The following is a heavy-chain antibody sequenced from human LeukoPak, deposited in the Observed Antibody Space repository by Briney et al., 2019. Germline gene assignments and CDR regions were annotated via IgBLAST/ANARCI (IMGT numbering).Heavy chain of an antibody. J-gene: IGHJ4*02. Sequence: GGSLRLSCAASGFTFSSYAMHWVRQAPGKGLEWVAVISYDGSNKYYADSVEGRFTISRDNSKNTLYLQMNSLRAEDTAVYYCARHWVEGKTQGDTLGYWGQGTLVTVSS. CDR2: ISYDGSNK. V-gene: IGHV3-30-3*01. CDR3: ARHWVEGKTQGDTLGY. D-gene: IGHD2-15*01. CDR1: GFTFSSYA.